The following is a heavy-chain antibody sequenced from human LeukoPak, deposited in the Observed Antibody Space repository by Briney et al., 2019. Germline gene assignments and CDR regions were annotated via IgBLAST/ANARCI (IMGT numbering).Heavy chain of an antibody. CDR3: ARSAVRGLPVLGY. D-gene: IGHD2-21*02. J-gene: IGHJ4*02. Sequence: GGSLRLSCAASGFTFSSYGMHWVRQAPGKGLEWVTFVRFDGNNKYYADSVKGRFTISRDNSKNTLYLQMNSLRIEDTAVYYCARSAVRGLPVLGYWGQGTLVTVSS. CDR1: GFTFSSYG. CDR2: VRFDGNNK. V-gene: IGHV3-30*02.